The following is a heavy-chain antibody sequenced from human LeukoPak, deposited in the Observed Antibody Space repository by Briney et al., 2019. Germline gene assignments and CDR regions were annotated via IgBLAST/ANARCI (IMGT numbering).Heavy chain of an antibody. D-gene: IGHD2-15*01. CDR3: ARRPMCSGGSCYRQKPFDY. CDR1: GGSFSGYY. J-gene: IGHJ4*02. V-gene: IGHV4-34*01. Sequence: SETLSLTCAVYGGSFSGYYWSWIRQPPGKGLEWIGEINHSGSTNYNLSLKSRVTISVDTSKNQFSLKLSSVTAADTAVYYCARRPMCSGGSCYRQKPFDYWGQGTLVTVSS. CDR2: INHSGST.